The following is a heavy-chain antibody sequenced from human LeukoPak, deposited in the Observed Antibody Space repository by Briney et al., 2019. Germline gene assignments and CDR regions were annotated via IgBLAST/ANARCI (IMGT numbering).Heavy chain of an antibody. Sequence: GGSLRLSCEASGFTFGVFALNWVRQAPGKGLEWVSSITRVSTYTYYSESVQGRFTISRDNHKDLLYLQLNSLRGDDSGIYYCTRDREDYGDPDACDIWGQGIVVTVSS. V-gene: IGHV3-21*01. J-gene: IGHJ3*02. CDR2: ITRVSTYT. CDR3: TRDREDYGDPDACDI. CDR1: GFTFGVFA. D-gene: IGHD4-17*01.